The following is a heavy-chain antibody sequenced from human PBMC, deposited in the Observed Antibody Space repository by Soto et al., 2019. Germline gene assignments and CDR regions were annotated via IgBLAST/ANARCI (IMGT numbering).Heavy chain of an antibody. Sequence: LRLSCAISGFSVSSNYLSWVRQAPGKGLEWVSVHYSGGSTYYADSVQGRFTISRDKSNNTLYLQMRRVRAEDTAVYFCARHRHPRGTVGATSPLDPWGQGTQVTVSS. CDR2: HYSGGST. CDR3: ARHRHPRGTVGATSPLDP. CDR1: GFSVSSNY. D-gene: IGHD1-26*01. V-gene: IGHV3-53*01. J-gene: IGHJ5*02.